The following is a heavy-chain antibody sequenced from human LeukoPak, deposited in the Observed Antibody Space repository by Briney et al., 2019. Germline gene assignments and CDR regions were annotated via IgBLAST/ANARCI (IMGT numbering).Heavy chain of an antibody. J-gene: IGHJ4*02. CDR3: ARQNDFRLDY. CDR1: GYPFSSYW. V-gene: IGHV5-51*01. CDR2: IYRGDCDT. Sequence: GESLKISFKGSGYPFSSYWIGWGRRMPGKGVEWMGIIYRGDCDTRYSPSLQGQVTISVDTSIGTAYLQWSSLKASDTAIYYCARQNDFRLDYWGQGTLVTVSS. D-gene: IGHD3-3*01.